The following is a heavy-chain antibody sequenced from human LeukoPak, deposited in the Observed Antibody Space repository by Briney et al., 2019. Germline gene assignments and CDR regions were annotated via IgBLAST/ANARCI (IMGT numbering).Heavy chain of an antibody. CDR1: GFTFSSYW. CDR3: ARDEVGVGATHDY. Sequence: GGPLRLSCAASGFTFSSYWMHWVRQAPGKGLVWVSRISKDGSSTYYADSVKGRFTISRDNAKNTLYLQMNSLRAEDTAVYCCARDEVGVGATHDYWGQGTLVTVSS. J-gene: IGHJ4*02. CDR2: ISKDGSST. D-gene: IGHD1-26*01. V-gene: IGHV3-74*01.